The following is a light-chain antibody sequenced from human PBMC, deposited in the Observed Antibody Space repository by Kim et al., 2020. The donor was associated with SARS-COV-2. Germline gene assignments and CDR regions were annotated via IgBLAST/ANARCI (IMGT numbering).Light chain of an antibody. Sequence: ASVGDRVTITCRASQDIRSGLGWYQQNPGRAPKRLIYGASSLQSGVPSRFSGSGSGTEFTLTISSVQPEDFATYFCLQHSTYPITFGQGTRLEIK. J-gene: IGKJ5*01. CDR1: QDIRSG. CDR2: GAS. CDR3: LQHSTYPIT. V-gene: IGKV1-17*01.